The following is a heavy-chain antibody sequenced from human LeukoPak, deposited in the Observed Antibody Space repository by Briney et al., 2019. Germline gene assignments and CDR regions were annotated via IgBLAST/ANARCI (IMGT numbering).Heavy chain of an antibody. CDR1: GFTVSSNY. CDR2: IYSGGST. J-gene: IGHJ5*02. D-gene: IGHD2-2*01. CDR3: AKARYCSSTSCLIRRWFDP. V-gene: IGHV3-66*01. Sequence: GGSLRLSCAASGFTVSSNYMSWVRQAPGKGLEWVSVIYSGGSTYYADSVKGRFTISRDNSKNTLYLQMNSLRAEDTAVYYCAKARYCSSTSCLIRRWFDPWGQGTLVTVSS.